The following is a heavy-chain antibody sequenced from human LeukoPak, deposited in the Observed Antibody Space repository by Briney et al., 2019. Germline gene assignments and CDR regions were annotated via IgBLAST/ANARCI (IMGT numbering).Heavy chain of an antibody. CDR2: IYHSGST. CDR3: ARGISRMYSSSWYGYGMDV. Sequence: SETLSLTCAVSGGSISSGGYSWSWIRQPPGKGLEWIGYIYHSGSTYYNPSLKSRVTISVDRSKNQFSLKLSSVTAADTAVYYCARGISRMYSSSWYGYGMDVWGQGTTVTVSS. D-gene: IGHD6-13*01. CDR1: GGSISSGGYS. V-gene: IGHV4-30-2*01. J-gene: IGHJ6*02.